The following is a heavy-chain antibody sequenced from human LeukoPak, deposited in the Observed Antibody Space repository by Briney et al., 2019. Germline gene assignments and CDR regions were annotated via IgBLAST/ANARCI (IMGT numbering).Heavy chain of an antibody. CDR2: INSDGRTT. Sequence: GGSLRLSCAASGFTFSNNWMHWVRQAPGKGLVWVSRINSDGRTTTYADSVKGRFTISRDNAKNTLYLQMNSLRAEDAAVYYCAMIKEGWGQGTLVTVSS. D-gene: IGHD3-22*01. CDR3: AMIKEG. V-gene: IGHV3-74*01. CDR1: GFTFSNNW. J-gene: IGHJ4*02.